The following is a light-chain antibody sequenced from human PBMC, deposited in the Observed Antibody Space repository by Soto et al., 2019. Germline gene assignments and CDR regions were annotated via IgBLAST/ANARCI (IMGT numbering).Light chain of an antibody. J-gene: IGKJ1*01. Sequence: PGERATLSCRASQSVSTNYLALYQRKPGQAPRLLIYGASSRATDIPNRFSGSGSGTDFTLTITRLKAEDFAVYYCQQYGSSPPTFGQGTKVEIK. CDR3: QQYGSSPPT. CDR1: QSVSTNY. V-gene: IGKV3-20*01. CDR2: GAS.